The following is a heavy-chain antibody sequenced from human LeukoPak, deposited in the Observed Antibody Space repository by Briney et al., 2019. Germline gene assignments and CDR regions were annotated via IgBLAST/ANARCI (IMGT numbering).Heavy chain of an antibody. V-gene: IGHV4-38-2*02. D-gene: IGHD6-13*01. CDR3: ARVTGYMTEDYFDY. Sequence: NPSETLSLTCTVSGYSISSGYYWGWIRQPPGKGLEWIGSIYHSGSTYYNPSLKSRVTISVDTSKNQFSLRLSSVTAADTAVYYCARVTGYMTEDYFDYWGQGTLITVSS. CDR1: GYSISSGYY. J-gene: IGHJ4*02. CDR2: IYHSGST.